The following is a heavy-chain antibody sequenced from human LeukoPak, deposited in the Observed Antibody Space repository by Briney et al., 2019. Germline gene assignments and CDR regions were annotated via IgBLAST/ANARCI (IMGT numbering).Heavy chain of an antibody. CDR3: ARVRVPAAIITGFDAFDI. J-gene: IGHJ3*02. D-gene: IGHD2-2*02. CDR2: INPNSGGT. V-gene: IGHV1-2*02. CDR1: GYTFTGYY. Sequence: ASVKVSCKASGYTFTGYYMHWVRQAPGQGLEWMGWINPNSGGTNYAQKFQGRVTMTRDTSISTAYMELSRLRSDDTAEYYCARVRVPAAIITGFDAFDIWGQGTMVTVSS.